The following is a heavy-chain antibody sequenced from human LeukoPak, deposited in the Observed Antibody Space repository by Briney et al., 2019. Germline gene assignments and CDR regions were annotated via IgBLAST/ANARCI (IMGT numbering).Heavy chain of an antibody. Sequence: GGSLRLSCAASQFSISYDWMHWVRQAPGKGLEWVASIKEDGRDIHYLDSVKGRFSISRDNAKNSLYLEMNTLRAEDTAVYYCVRGSGWFFGIWGQGSLVTVSS. D-gene: IGHD6-19*01. V-gene: IGHV3-7*01. J-gene: IGHJ4*02. CDR3: VRGSGWFFGI. CDR2: IKEDGRDI. CDR1: QFSISYDW.